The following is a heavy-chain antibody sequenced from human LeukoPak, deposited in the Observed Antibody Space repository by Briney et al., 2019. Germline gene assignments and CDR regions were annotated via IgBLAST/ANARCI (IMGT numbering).Heavy chain of an antibody. CDR2: IWYDGSNK. D-gene: IGHD6-19*01. CDR1: GFTFSSYG. CDR3: AKETVPGTFGDY. V-gene: IGHV3-30*02. Sequence: PGGSLRLSCAASGFTFSSYGMHWVRQAPGKGLEWVAVIWYDGSNKYYADSVKGRFTISRDNSKNTLYLQMNSLRADDTAVYYCAKETVPGTFGDYWGQGTLVTVSS. J-gene: IGHJ4*02.